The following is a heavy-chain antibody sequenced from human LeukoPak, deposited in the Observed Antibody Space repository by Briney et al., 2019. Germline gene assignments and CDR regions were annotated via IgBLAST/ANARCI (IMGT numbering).Heavy chain of an antibody. J-gene: IGHJ4*02. Sequence: GGSLRLSCAASGFTFSRYWMTWVRQAPGKGLEWVANIKQDGSEKYYADSVKGRFTISRDNSKNTLYLQMNSLRAEDTAVYYCAIPGDYWGQGTLVTVSS. V-gene: IGHV3-7*01. CDR3: AIPGDY. CDR2: IKQDGSEK. CDR1: GFTFSRYW.